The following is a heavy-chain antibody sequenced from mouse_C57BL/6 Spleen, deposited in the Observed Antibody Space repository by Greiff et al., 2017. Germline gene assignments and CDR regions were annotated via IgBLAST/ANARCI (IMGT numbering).Heavy chain of an antibody. Sequence: VQLQQSGAELVRPGTSVKVSCKASGYAFTNYLIEWVKQRPGQGLEWIGVINPGSGGTNYNEKFKGKATLTADKSSSTAYMQLSSLTSEDSAVYFCARAIYYDYDPFAYWGQGTLVTVSA. J-gene: IGHJ3*01. V-gene: IGHV1-54*01. D-gene: IGHD2-4*01. CDR2: INPGSGGT. CDR1: GYAFTNYL. CDR3: ARAIYYDYDPFAY.